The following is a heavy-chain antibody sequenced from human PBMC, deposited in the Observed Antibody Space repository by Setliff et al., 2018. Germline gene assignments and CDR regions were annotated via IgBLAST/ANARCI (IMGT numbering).Heavy chain of an antibody. Sequence: ASVKVSCKASGYTFTSYYMHWVRQAPGQGLEWMGIINPSGGSTSYAQKFQGRVTMTRDTSTSTVYMELSSLRSENTAVYYCARDTRDKYDSSGYYLSLDSWGQGSLVTVSS. CDR2: INPSGGST. CDR3: ARDTRDKYDSSGYYLSLDS. CDR1: GYTFTSYY. J-gene: IGHJ4*02. V-gene: IGHV1-46*01. D-gene: IGHD3-22*01.